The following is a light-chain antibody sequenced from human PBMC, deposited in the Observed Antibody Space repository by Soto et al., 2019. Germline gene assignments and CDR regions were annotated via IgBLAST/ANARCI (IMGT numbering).Light chain of an antibody. CDR2: DVS. CDR3: SSYTTSSTYV. V-gene: IGLV2-14*01. Sequence: QSAQTQPASVSGSPGQSITISCTGTSSDVGSYNYVSWYQQHPGKAPKVMIYDVSNRPSGVSYRFSGSKSGNTASLTISGLQAEDEADYYCSSYTTSSTYVFGTGTKVTVL. CDR1: SSDVGSYNY. J-gene: IGLJ1*01.